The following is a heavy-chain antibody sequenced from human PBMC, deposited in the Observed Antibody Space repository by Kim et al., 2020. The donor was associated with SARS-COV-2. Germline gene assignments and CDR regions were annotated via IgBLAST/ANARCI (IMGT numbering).Heavy chain of an antibody. D-gene: IGHD6-6*01. V-gene: IGHV1-69*02. CDR3: ATGPQKYRLDV. CDR2: A. J-gene: IGHJ6*02. Sequence: ANYAQKFQGRVTITADKSTSTAYMELSSLRSEDTAVYYCATGPQKYRLDVWGQGTTVTVSS.